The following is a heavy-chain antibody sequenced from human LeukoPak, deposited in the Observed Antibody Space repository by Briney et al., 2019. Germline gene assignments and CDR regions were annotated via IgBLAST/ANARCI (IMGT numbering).Heavy chain of an antibody. D-gene: IGHD2-2*02. CDR3: ARSKIGYCSSTSCYNKLVGAFDI. J-gene: IGHJ3*02. V-gene: IGHV3-7*01. CDR1: GFTFSSYA. CDR2: IKQDGSEK. Sequence: PGGSLRLSCAASGFTFSSYAMHWVRQAPGKGLEWVANIKQDGSEKYYVDSVKGRFTISRDNAKNSLYLQMNSLRAEDTAVYYCARSKIGYCSSTSCYNKLVGAFDIWGQGTMVTVSS.